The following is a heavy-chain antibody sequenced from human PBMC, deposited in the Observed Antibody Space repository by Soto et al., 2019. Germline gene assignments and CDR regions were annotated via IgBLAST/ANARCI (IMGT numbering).Heavy chain of an antibody. Sequence: ASVKVSCKASGYTFTSYGISWVRQAPGQGLEWMGWISAYNGNTNYAQKLQGRVTMTTDTSTSTAYMGLRSLGSDDTAVYYCARVVMITFGGVIVPSGWFDPWGQGTLVTVSS. CDR1: GYTFTSYG. D-gene: IGHD3-16*02. CDR2: ISAYNGNT. V-gene: IGHV1-18*01. J-gene: IGHJ5*02. CDR3: ARVVMITFGGVIVPSGWFDP.